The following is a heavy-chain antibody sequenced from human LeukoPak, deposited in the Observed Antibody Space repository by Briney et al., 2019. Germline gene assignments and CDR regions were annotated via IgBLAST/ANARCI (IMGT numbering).Heavy chain of an antibody. D-gene: IGHD3-10*01. CDR3: ARPYYGSYYMDV. V-gene: IGHV4-38-2*02. J-gene: IGHJ6*03. CDR1: GYSISSGYY. CDR2: IYHSGST. Sequence: PSETLSLTCTVSGYSISSGYYWGWIRQPPGKGLEWIGSIYHSGSTYYNPSLKSRVTISVDTSKNQFSLKLSSVTAADTAVYCCARPYYGSYYMDVWGKGTTVTVSS.